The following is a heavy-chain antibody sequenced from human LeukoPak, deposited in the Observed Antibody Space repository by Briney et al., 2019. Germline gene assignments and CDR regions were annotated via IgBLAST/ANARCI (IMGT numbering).Heavy chain of an antibody. CDR3: ALEFWWGLVPSLELAY. CDR1: GGSFSGYY. Sequence: SETLSLTCAVYGGSFSGYYWSWIRQPPGKGLEWIEEINHSGSTNYNPSLKSRVTISVDTSKNQFSLKLSSVTAADTAVYYCALEFWWGLVPSLELAYWGQGTLVTVSS. J-gene: IGHJ4*02. CDR2: INHSGST. V-gene: IGHV4-34*01. D-gene: IGHD1-1*01.